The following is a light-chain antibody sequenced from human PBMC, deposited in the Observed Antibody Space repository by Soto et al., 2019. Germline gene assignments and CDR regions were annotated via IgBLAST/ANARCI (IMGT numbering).Light chain of an antibody. V-gene: IGKV3-20*01. Sequence: ENVLTQSPGTLSLSPGERATLSCRARETVSSTYLAWYQQKPGQAPRLLIYGASSRATGIPDRVSGSGSGTDFTLTISRLEPEDFAVYYCQQHGSSPPTFGGGTRVEIK. CDR3: QQHGSSPPT. CDR2: GAS. CDR1: ETVSSTY. J-gene: IGKJ4*01.